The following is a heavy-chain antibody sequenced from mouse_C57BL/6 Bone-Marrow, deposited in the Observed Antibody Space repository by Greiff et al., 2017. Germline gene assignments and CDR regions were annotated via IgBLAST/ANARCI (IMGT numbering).Heavy chain of an antibody. CDR2: ISSGGGYT. D-gene: IGHD1-1*01. Sequence: EVPGVESGGDLVKPGGSLKLSCAASGFTFSSYGMSWVRQTPAKRLEWVAPISSGGGYTYYPDSVKGRFTISSDNAKNTLYLQMSSLKSEDTAMYYGARHFAYFYGSSYWCFAVWGTGTTVTVSA. CDR1: GFTFSSYG. V-gene: IGHV5-6*01. J-gene: IGHJ1*03. CDR3: ARHFAYFYGSSYWCFAV.